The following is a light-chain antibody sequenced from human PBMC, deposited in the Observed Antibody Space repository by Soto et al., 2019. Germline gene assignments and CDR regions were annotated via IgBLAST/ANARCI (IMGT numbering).Light chain of an antibody. CDR1: QSVSSSF. CDR3: QQYDRSPWT. J-gene: IGKJ1*01. Sequence: EIVLTQSPGTLSLSPGERATLSCRASQSVSSSFLAWYQQKAGQAPRLLIYGASSRATGIPDRFSGSGSGTDFTLTISRLEPEDFAVDYCQQYDRSPWTFGQGIKVEIK. CDR2: GAS. V-gene: IGKV3-20*01.